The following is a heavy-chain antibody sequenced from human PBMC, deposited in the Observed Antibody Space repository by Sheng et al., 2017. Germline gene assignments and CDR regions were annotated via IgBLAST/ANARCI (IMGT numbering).Heavy chain of an antibody. CDR3: ATGGDIVVVPAATSPGYYFDY. CDR2: IIPIFGTA. CDR1: GGTFSSYA. D-gene: IGHD2-2*01. Sequence: QVQLVQSGAEVKKPGSSVKVSCKASGGTFSSYAISWVRQAPGQGLEWMGGIIPIFGTANYAQKFQGRVTITTDESTSTAYMELSSLRSEDTAVYYCATGGDIVVVPAATSPGYYFDYWGQGTLVTVSS. J-gene: IGHJ4*02. V-gene: IGHV1-69*05.